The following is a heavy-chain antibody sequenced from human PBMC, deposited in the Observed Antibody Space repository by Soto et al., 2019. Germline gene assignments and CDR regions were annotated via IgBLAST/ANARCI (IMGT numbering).Heavy chain of an antibody. CDR3: ARRQPLRYFDWLYDY. Sequence: SETLSLTCTVSGGSISSSSYYWGWIRQPPGKGLEWIGSIYYSGSTYYNPSLKSRVTISVDTSKNQFSLKLSSVTAADTAVYYCARRQPLRYFDWLYDYWGQGTLVTVS. J-gene: IGHJ4*02. V-gene: IGHV4-39*01. CDR1: GGSISSSSYY. D-gene: IGHD3-9*01. CDR2: IYYSGST.